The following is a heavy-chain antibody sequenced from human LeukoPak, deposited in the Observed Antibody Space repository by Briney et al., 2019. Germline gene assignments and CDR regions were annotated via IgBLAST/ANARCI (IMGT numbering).Heavy chain of an antibody. Sequence: PGGSLRLSCAASGFTFSSYSMSWVRQAPGKGLEWVSYISSSSSTIYYADSVKGRFTISRDNAKNSLYLQMNSLRDEDTAVYYCAREGYSYGPEVYFFDYWGQGTLVTVSS. J-gene: IGHJ4*02. CDR2: ISSSSSTI. CDR3: AREGYSYGPEVYFFDY. D-gene: IGHD5-18*01. CDR1: GFTFSSYS. V-gene: IGHV3-48*02.